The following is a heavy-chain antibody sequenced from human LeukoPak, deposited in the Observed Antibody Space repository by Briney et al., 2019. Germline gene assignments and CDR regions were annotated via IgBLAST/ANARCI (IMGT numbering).Heavy chain of an antibody. D-gene: IGHD7-27*01. CDR3: AREEGWGSNYYYGMDV. J-gene: IGHJ6*02. Sequence: PQASVKVSCKASGYTFTSYDINWVRQATGQGLEWMGWMNPNSGNTGYAQKFQGRVTMTRNTSTSTAYMELSSLRSEDTAVYYCAREEGWGSNYYYGMDVWGQGTTVTVSS. CDR2: MNPNSGNT. CDR1: GYTFTSYD. V-gene: IGHV1-8*01.